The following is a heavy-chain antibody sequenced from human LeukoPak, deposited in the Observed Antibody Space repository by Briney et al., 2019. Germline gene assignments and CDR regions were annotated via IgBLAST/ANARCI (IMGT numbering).Heavy chain of an antibody. CDR3: ASAYCSSTICYPSFDY. CDR1: GFTFSTYT. D-gene: IGHD2-2*01. J-gene: IGHJ4*02. CDR2: ISGSSSII. Sequence: GGSLRLSCATSGFTFSTYTMNWVRQAPGKGLEWVSYISGSSSIIYYADSVKGRVTISRGNAKNSLYLQMNSLRAEDTAVYYCASAYCSSTICYPSFDYWGQGTLVTVSS. V-gene: IGHV3-48*04.